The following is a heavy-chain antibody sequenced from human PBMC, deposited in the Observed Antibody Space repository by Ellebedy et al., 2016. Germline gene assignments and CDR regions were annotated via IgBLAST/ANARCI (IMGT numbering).Heavy chain of an antibody. V-gene: IGHV1-2*02. D-gene: IGHD6-6*01. CDR3: ARRAARPGWFDP. Sequence: ASVKVSCXTSGYTFTGYYMHWVRQAPGQGLEWMGWINPNSGGTNYAQKFQGRVTMTRDTSISTAYMELSSLRSEDTAVYYCARRAARPGWFDPWGQGTLVTVSS. J-gene: IGHJ5*02. CDR2: INPNSGGT. CDR1: GYTFTGYY.